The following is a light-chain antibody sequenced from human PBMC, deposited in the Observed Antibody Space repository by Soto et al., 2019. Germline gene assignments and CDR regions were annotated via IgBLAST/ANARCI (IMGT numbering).Light chain of an antibody. Sequence: DIQMTQSPXTLSACIGDRVTITCRASQSISSWLAWYQQRPGKAPKLLIYKASSLETGVPSRFSGSGSGTEFTPTISSLQPDDFATYYCQQYNYYPYTFGQGTKLEIK. J-gene: IGKJ2*01. CDR3: QQYNYYPYT. V-gene: IGKV1-5*03. CDR2: KAS. CDR1: QSISSW.